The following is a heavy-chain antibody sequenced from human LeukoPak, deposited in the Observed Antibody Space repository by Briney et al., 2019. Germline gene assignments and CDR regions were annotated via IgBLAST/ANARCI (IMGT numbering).Heavy chain of an antibody. CDR3: TRTLTTQDYMDV. V-gene: IGHV3-49*04. CDR2: IRSKAYGGTT. D-gene: IGHD1/OR15-1a*01. J-gene: IGHJ6*03. CDR1: GFTFGDYA. Sequence: GGSLRLSCTASGFTFGDYAMSWVRQAPGKGLEWVGFIRSKAYGGTTEYAASVKGRFTISRDDSKSIAYLQMNSLKTEDTAVYYCTRTLTTQDYMDVWGKGTTVTISS.